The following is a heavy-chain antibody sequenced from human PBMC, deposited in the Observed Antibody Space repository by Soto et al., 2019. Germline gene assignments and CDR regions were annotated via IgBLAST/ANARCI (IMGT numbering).Heavy chain of an antibody. D-gene: IGHD3-22*01. CDR1: GGSISSGGYS. J-gene: IGHJ4*02. CDR3: ARGHYYDSSGSPYYFDY. V-gene: IGHV4-30-2*01. Sequence: PSETQSLTCAVSGGSISSGGYSWSWIRQPPGKGLEWIGYIYHSGSTYYNPSLKSRVTISVDRSKNQLSLKLSSVTAADTAVYYCARGHYYDSSGSPYYFDYWGQGTLVTVSS. CDR2: IYHSGST.